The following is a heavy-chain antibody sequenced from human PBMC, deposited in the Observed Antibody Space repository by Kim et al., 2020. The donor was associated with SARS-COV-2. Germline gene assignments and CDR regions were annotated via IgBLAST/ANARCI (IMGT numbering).Heavy chain of an antibody. CDR1: GFTFSSYG. D-gene: IGHD6-13*01. CDR2: ISYDGSNK. Sequence: GGSLRLSCAASGFTFSSYGMHWVRQAPGKGLEWVAVISYDGSNKYYADSVKGRFTISRDNSKNTLYLQMNSLRAEDTAVYYCAKDLARSSSWYDYYYYY. CDR3: AKDLARSSSWYDYYYYY. J-gene: IGHJ6*03. V-gene: IGHV3-30*18.